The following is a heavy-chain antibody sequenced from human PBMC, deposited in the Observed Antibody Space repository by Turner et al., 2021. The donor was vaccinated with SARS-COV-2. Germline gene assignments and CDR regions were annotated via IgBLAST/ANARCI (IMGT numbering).Heavy chain of an antibody. Sequence: QLQLQESGPGLVKPSETLSLTCTVSGGSISSSPYYWGWIRQPPGKGLEWIGSIYYSGSTYYNPSLKSRVTISVGTSKNQFSLKLSSVTAADTAVYYCARRSEGYYGSGSHWFDPWGQGTLVTVSS. CDR2: IYYSGST. CDR3: ARRSEGYYGSGSHWFDP. J-gene: IGHJ5*02. CDR1: GGSISSSPYY. V-gene: IGHV4-39*01. D-gene: IGHD3-10*01.